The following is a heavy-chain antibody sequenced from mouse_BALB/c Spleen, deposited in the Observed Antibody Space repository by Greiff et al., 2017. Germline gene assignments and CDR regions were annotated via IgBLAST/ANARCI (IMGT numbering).Heavy chain of an antibody. CDR2: INSNGGST. V-gene: IGHV5-6-3*01. J-gene: IGHJ1*01. CDR3: ASLLLRYWYFDV. Sequence: EVMLVESGGGLVQPGGSLKLSCAASGFTFSSYGMSWVRQTPDKRLELVATINSNGGSTYYPDSVKGRFTISRDNAKNTLYLQMSSLKSEDTAMYYCASLLLRYWYFDVWGAGTTVTVSS. D-gene: IGHD1-1*01. CDR1: GFTFSSYG.